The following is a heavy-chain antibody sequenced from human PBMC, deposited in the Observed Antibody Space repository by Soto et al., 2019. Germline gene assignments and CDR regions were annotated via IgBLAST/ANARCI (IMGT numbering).Heavy chain of an antibody. J-gene: IGHJ6*02. Sequence: LRLSCAASGFTIDDYAMHWVRQAPGKGLEWVSGISWNSGSIGYADSVKGRFTISRDNAKNSLYLQMNSLRAEDTALYYCAKGYGSGTMAGMDVWGQGTTVAVSS. CDR2: ISWNSGSI. V-gene: IGHV3-9*01. D-gene: IGHD3-10*01. CDR3: AKGYGSGTMAGMDV. CDR1: GFTIDDYA.